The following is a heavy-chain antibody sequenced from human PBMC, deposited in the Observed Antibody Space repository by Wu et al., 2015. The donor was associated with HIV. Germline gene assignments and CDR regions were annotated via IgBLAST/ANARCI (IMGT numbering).Heavy chain of an antibody. CDR3: ASMVGEEGDQEDY. D-gene: IGHD4/OR15-4a*01. CDR1: GYTFTSYG. V-gene: IGHV1-18*01. CDR2: ISADNINT. Sequence: QVQLVQSGPEVKNPGASVKVSCKAFGYTFTSYGVSWVRQAPGQGLEWMGWISADNINTHYAQKLQGRVTITADESTSTAYMELSSLRSEDTAVYYCASMVGEEGDQEDYWGQGTLVTVSS. J-gene: IGHJ4*02.